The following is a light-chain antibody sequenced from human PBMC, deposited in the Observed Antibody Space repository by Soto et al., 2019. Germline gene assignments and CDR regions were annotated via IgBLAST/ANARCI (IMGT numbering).Light chain of an antibody. CDR1: SSNIGSNT. CDR2: SFN. J-gene: IGLJ1*01. V-gene: IGLV1-44*01. CDR3: AAWDDSLNGYV. Sequence: QLVLTQPPSASGTPGQRVTISCSGSSSNIGSNTVNWYQQLPGTAPKLLMFSFNERPSGVPDRFSGSRSGTSASLAIRGLQFEDEADYYCAAWDDSLNGYVFGTGTKVTVL.